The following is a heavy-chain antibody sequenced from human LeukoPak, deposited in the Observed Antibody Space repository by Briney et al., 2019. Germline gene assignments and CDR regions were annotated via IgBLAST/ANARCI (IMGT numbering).Heavy chain of an antibody. D-gene: IGHD4-11*01. Sequence: PGGSLRLSCAASGFTVSSKYMSWVRPAPGKGLEWVSVIYSGGGTYYAGSVKGRFTISRDNSKNTVYLQMNSLRAEDTAVYYCAGTASNPPHFDYWGQGTLVTVSS. CDR3: AGTASNPPHFDY. V-gene: IGHV3-53*01. CDR1: GFTVSSKY. J-gene: IGHJ4*02. CDR2: IYSGGGT.